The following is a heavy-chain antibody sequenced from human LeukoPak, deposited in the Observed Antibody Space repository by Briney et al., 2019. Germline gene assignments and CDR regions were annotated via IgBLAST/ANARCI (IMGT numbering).Heavy chain of an antibody. J-gene: IGHJ4*02. CDR2: INPDTGAT. Sequence: ASVKVSCKASGYTFSDYDVNWVRQAPGQGLEWLGWINPDTGATRYGQKFQGRVTMTRDTSISTVYMELSRLRSDDTAVYYCARWYNSCWYDYWGQGTLVSVSS. CDR1: GYTFSDYD. D-gene: IGHD6-13*01. V-gene: IGHV1-2*02. CDR3: ARWYNSCWYDY.